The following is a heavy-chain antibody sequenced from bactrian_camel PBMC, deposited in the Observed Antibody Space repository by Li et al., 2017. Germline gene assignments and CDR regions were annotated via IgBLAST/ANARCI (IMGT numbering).Heavy chain of an antibody. CDR3: AAANVPVVAIATMTRVLREMDFPD. CDR2: PDSSGIT. V-gene: IGHV3S53*01. J-gene: IGHJ4*01. Sequence: HVQLVESGGGSVQAGGSLTLSCAASGRTYTNWCMGWFRQAPGKEREGLATPDSSGITAYADSVKGRFTISRDNAKNTLWLQMNNLKPEDTAIYYCAAANVPVVAIATMTRVLREMDFPDWGRGTQVTVS. D-gene: IGHD3*01. CDR1: GRTYTNWC.